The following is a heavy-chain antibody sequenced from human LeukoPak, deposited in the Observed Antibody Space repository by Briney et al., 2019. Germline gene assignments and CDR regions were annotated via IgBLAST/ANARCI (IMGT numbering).Heavy chain of an antibody. D-gene: IGHD1-1*01. CDR1: GYTFTSYY. Sequence: ASVKVSCKASGYTFTSYYMHWVRQAPGQGLEWMGIINPSGGSTSYAQKFQGRVTMTRDTSTSTVYMELRSLRSDDTAVYYCAIQLGRFDYWGQGTLVTVSS. CDR3: AIQLGRFDY. V-gene: IGHV1-46*01. CDR2: INPSGGST. J-gene: IGHJ4*02.